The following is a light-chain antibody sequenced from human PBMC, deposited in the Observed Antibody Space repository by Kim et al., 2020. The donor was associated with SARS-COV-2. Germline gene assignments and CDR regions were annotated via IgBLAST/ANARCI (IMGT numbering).Light chain of an antibody. Sequence: SAAGGDRVRITWRASEGIRNFVAWLHQKPGKPPKSLIYAASSLLSGVSSKFSGSGSGTDFTLTINNLQPEDFATYYCQQYKSHPPTFGQGTKLEIK. CDR3: QQYKSHPPT. CDR1: EGIRNF. J-gene: IGKJ2*01. V-gene: IGKV1-16*02. CDR2: AAS.